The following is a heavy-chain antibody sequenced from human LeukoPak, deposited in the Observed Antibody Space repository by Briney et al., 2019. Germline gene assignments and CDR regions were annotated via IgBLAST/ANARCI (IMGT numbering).Heavy chain of an antibody. CDR2: IYYSGST. J-gene: IGHJ4*02. V-gene: IGHV4-39*01. CDR1: GGSISSSSYY. Sequence: SETLSLTCTVSGGSISSSSYYWGWIRQPPGKGLEWIGSIYYSGSTYYNPSLKSRVTISVDTSKNQFSLKLSSVTAADTAVYYCARLSYYYDSRGHPRSYYFDYGGQGTLVTVSS. CDR3: ARLSYYYDSRGHPRSYYFDY. D-gene: IGHD3-22*01.